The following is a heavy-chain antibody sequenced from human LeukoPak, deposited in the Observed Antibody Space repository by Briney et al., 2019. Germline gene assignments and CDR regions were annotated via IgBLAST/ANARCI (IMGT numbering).Heavy chain of an antibody. CDR3: AKSPRRIVGAHFDL. D-gene: IGHD1-26*01. J-gene: IGHJ2*01. Sequence: PSETLSLTCAVYGGSFSGYYWSWVRQAPGKGLEWVSAISGSGGSTYYADSVKGRFTISRDNSKNTLYLQMNSLRAEDTAVYYCAKSPRRIVGAHFDLWGRGTLVTVSS. V-gene: IGHV3-23*01. CDR1: GGSFSGYY. CDR2: ISGSGGST.